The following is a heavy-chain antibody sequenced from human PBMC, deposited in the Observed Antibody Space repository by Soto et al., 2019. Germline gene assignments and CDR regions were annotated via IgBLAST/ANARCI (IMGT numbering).Heavy chain of an antibody. CDR2: IIPIFGTA. Sequence: SVKVSCKASGGTFSSYAISWVRQAPGQGLEWMGGIIPIFGTANYAQKFQGRVTITADESTSTAYMELSSLRSEDTAVYYCAVKPSGTIAALEYYFDYWGQGTLVTVSS. CDR3: AVKPSGTIAALEYYFDY. D-gene: IGHD6-6*01. J-gene: IGHJ4*02. V-gene: IGHV1-69*13. CDR1: GGTFSSYA.